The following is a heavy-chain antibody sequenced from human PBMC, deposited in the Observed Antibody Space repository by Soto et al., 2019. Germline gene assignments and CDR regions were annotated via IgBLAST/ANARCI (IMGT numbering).Heavy chain of an antibody. Sequence: GGSLRLSCAASGFTFSSYGMHWVRQAPGKGLEWVAVISYDGSNKYYADSVKGRFTISRDNSKNTLYLQMNSLRAEDTAVYYCLKDGSNDILTGFDVWGQGSLVTGSS. CDR1: GFTFSSYG. CDR2: ISYDGSNK. V-gene: IGHV3-30*18. D-gene: IGHD3-9*01. J-gene: IGHJ5*02. CDR3: LKDGSNDILTGFDV.